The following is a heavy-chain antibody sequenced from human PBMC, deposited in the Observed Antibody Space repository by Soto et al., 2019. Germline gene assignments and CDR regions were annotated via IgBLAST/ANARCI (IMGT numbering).Heavy chain of an antibody. CDR2: IYYSGST. Sequence: SETLSLTCTVSGGSISSYYWSWIRQPPGKGLEWIGYIYYSGSTNYNPSLKSRVTISVDTSKNQFSLKLSSVTAADTAVYYCARQGVAQGSWFLDFWGQGTLVIVSS. J-gene: IGHJ4*02. D-gene: IGHD6-13*01. CDR1: GGSISSYY. V-gene: IGHV4-59*08. CDR3: ARQGVAQGSWFLDF.